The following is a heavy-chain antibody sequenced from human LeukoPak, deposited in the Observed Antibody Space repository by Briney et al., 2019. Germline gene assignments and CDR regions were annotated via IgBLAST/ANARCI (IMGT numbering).Heavy chain of an antibody. CDR2: IQQDGIKK. CDR3: VRESRPGGAMGLYHNFDY. D-gene: IGHD3-16*01. CDR1: GLTFSTYW. Sequence: PGGSLRLSCAASGLTFSTYWMSWVRQAPGKGLEWVANIQQDGIKKYYVDSVEGRFTISRENAKNSLFLQMSSLRADDTATYYCVRESRPGGAMGLYHNFDYWGQGTLVAVSS. J-gene: IGHJ4*02. V-gene: IGHV3-7*01.